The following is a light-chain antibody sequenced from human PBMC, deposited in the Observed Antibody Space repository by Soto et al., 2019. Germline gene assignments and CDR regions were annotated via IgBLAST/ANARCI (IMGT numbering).Light chain of an antibody. CDR2: DAS. CDR3: QQYNSYCT. Sequence: DIQMTQSPSTLSASVGDRVTITCRASQSISSWLAWYQQKPGKAPKLLIYDASSLESGVPSRFSGSGSGTEFTLTISSLQPDDFATYYCQQYNSYCTFGQGTKVELK. CDR1: QSISSW. J-gene: IGKJ1*01. V-gene: IGKV1-5*01.